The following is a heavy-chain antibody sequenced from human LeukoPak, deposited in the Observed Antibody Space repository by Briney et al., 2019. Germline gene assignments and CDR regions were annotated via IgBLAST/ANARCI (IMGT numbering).Heavy chain of an antibody. V-gene: IGHV4-34*01. CDR3: ARGPYCSGGSCYVAYFDY. CDR2: INHSGST. CDR1: GGSFSGYY. Sequence: SETLSLTCAVYGGSFSGYYWSWIRQPPGKGLEWVGEINHSGSTNYNPSLKSRVTISVDTSKNQFSLKLSSVTAADTAVYYCARGPYCSGGSCYVAYFDYWGQGTLVTVSS. D-gene: IGHD2-15*01. J-gene: IGHJ4*02.